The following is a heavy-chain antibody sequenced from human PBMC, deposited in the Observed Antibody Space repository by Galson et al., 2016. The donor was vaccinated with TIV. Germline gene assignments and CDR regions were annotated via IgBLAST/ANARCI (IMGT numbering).Heavy chain of an antibody. V-gene: IGHV1-2*02. J-gene: IGHJ4*02. CDR2: FNPDSGAT. D-gene: IGHD3-16*01. CDR3: AREGSADYDWGRAHFDY. CDR1: GYIFINYY. Sequence: SVKVSCKASGYIFINYYIHWVRQAPGQGLEWLGWFNPDSGATQYAQKFQGRVTMTRDTSISTAYMELRRLISDDTAVYYCAREGSADYDWGRAHFDYWGQGTLVTVSS.